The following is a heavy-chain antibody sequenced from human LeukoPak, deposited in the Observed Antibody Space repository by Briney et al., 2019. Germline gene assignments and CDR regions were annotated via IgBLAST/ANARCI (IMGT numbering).Heavy chain of an antibody. V-gene: IGHV4-34*01. CDR1: GGSFSGYY. D-gene: IGHD1-26*01. CDR3: AGGEDYSKCGNY. Sequence: PSETLSLTCGVYGGSFSGYYWSWIRQPPGKGLEWIGEIHPSGSPSYNPSLKSRVTISADTSKNQFSLKMTSVTAADTAVYYCAGGEDYSKCGNYWGQGTLVTVSS. J-gene: IGHJ4*02. CDR2: IHPSGSP.